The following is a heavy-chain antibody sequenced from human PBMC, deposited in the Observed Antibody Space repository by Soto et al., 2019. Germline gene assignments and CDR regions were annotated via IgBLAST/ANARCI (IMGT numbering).Heavy chain of an antibody. CDR2: IKSKTDGGTT. CDR1: GFTFSNAW. CDR3: TTPLGELSFVYYYGMDV. D-gene: IGHD3-16*02. Sequence: PGGSLRLSCAASGFTFSNAWMNWVRQAPGKGLEWVGRIKSKTDGGTTDYAAPVKGRFTISRDDSKNTLYLQMNSLETEDTAVYYCTTPLGELSFVYYYGMDVWGQGTTVTVSS. J-gene: IGHJ6*02. V-gene: IGHV3-15*07.